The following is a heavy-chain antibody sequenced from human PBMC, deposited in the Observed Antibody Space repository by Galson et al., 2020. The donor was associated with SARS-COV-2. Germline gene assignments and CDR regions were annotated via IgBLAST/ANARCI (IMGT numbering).Heavy chain of an antibody. D-gene: IGHD2-15*01. Sequence: GESLKISCEVSGINFGTYAVHWVRQAPGKGLDWVAVISYDGSMKFYADSVTGRFSVSRDISKNTHYLHMNSLRSDDTAVYYCAKDFCSGVTCALDSWGRGTLVIVSS. V-gene: IGHV3-30-3*01. J-gene: IGHJ4*02. CDR1: GINFGTYA. CDR2: ISYDGSMK. CDR3: AKDFCSGVTCALDS.